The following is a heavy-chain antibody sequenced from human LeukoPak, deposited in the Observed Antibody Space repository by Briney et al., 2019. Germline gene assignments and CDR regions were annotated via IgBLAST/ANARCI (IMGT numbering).Heavy chain of an antibody. CDR1: GGSISSGGYS. D-gene: IGHD3-22*01. V-gene: IGHV4-30-2*01. CDR2: IYHSGST. Sequence: SETLSLTCAVSGGSISSGGYSWSWIRQPPGKGLEWIGYIYHSGSTYYNPSLKSRVTKSVDRSKNQFSLKLSSVTAADTAVYYCARGYYYDSSGYYPPYYYYYGMDVWGQGTTVSVSS. J-gene: IGHJ6*02. CDR3: ARGYYYDSSGYYPPYYYYYGMDV.